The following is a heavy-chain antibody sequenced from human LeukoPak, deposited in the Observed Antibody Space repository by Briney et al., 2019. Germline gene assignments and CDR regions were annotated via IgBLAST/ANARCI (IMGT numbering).Heavy chain of an antibody. Sequence: ASVKVSCKASGGTFSSYTISWVRQAPGQGLEWMGRIIPILGIANYAQKFQGRVTMTRDTSTSTVYMELSSLRSEDTAVYYCARQVGATAFDYWGQGTLVTVSS. CDR3: ARQVGATAFDY. CDR1: GGTFSSYT. J-gene: IGHJ4*02. CDR2: IIPILGIA. D-gene: IGHD1-26*01. V-gene: IGHV1-69*02.